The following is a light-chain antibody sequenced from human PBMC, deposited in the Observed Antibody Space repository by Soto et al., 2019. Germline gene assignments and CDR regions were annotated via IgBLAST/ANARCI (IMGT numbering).Light chain of an antibody. J-gene: IGKJ1*01. CDR3: QQFYNWPRT. CDR1: QSVSGN. Sequence: EIVMTQSPGTLSVSPGERATLSCRASQSVSGNLAWYQQKPGQAPRLLIYGASTRATGIPARFSGSGSETEYTLTISSLQSEDFALYYCQQFYNWPRTFGQGTKVEIK. V-gene: IGKV3-15*01. CDR2: GAS.